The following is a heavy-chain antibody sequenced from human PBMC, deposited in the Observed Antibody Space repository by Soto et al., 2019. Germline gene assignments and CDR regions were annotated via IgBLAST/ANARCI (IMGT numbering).Heavy chain of an antibody. J-gene: IGHJ5*02. V-gene: IGHV1-8*01. CDR3: ARGIKYGDYSRWFDP. D-gene: IGHD4-17*01. Sequence: ASXKVSCKASGYTFTSYDINWVRQATGQGXXXXXXXXXXTXTQGXVHXXXXXXXXXXXXSXRXAHMEISSLRYEDKAVYYCARGIKYGDYSRWFDPWGQGTLVTVS. CDR1: GYTFTSYD. CDR2: XXXXTXTQ.